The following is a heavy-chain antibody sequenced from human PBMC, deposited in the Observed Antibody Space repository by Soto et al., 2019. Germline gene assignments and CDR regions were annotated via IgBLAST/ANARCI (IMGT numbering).Heavy chain of an antibody. V-gene: IGHV4-34*01. D-gene: IGHD3-10*01. J-gene: IGHJ4*02. Sequence: PSETLSLTCAVYGGTFSGYFWSWVRQPPGKGLEWIGEIEHNGNNNINPSLKSRVTISVDTSKNQISLNLTSVTGADTAVYYCARDFRYFPYWGQGTLVTVSS. CDR3: ARDFRYFPY. CDR1: GGTFSGYF. CDR2: IEHNGNN.